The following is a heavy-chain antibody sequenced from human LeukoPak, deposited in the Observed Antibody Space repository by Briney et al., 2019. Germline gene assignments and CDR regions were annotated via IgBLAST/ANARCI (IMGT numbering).Heavy chain of an antibody. Sequence: GGSLRLSCVGSGFTFSNYAMSWVRQAPGKGLEWVSDIGKSGGGTFYADSVKGRFTISRDNSKNTLYLQMNSLRAEDTAVYYCAKGIGRIAVGYYFDYWGQGTLVTVSS. V-gene: IGHV3-23*01. CDR2: IGKSGGGT. J-gene: IGHJ4*02. CDR3: AKGIGRIAVGYYFDY. CDR1: GFTFSNYA. D-gene: IGHD6-19*01.